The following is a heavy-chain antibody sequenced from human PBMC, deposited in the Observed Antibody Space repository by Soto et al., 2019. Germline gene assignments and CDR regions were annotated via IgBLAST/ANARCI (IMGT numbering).Heavy chain of an antibody. Sequence: SETLSLTCTVSGGSIISYYWSWIRQPPGKGLEWIGYIYYSGSTNYNPSLKSRVTISVDTSKNQFSLKLSSVTAADTAVYYCARELFGRSVWFAPCGQRTLDTVSS. V-gene: IGHV4-59*01. CDR3: ARELFGRSVWFAP. J-gene: IGHJ5*02. D-gene: IGHD3-10*01. CDR1: GGSIISYY. CDR2: IYYSGST.